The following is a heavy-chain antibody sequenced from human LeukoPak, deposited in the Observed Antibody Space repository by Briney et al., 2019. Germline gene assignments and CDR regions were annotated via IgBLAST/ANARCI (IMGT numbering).Heavy chain of an antibody. CDR2: IYYSGST. V-gene: IGHV4-4*02. CDR1: GGSISSSNW. J-gene: IGHJ4*02. CDR3: ARETFGGSYSSFDY. Sequence: SGTLSLTCAVSGGSISSSNWWSWVRQPPGKGLEWIGYIYYSGSTNYNPSLKSRVTISVDTSKNQFSLKLSSVTAADTAVYYCARETFGGSYSSFDYWGQGTLVTVSS. D-gene: IGHD1-26*01.